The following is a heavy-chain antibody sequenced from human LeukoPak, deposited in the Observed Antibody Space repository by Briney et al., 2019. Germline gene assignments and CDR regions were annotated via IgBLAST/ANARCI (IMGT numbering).Heavy chain of an antibody. J-gene: IGHJ3*02. Sequence: ASVKVSCKASGGTFSSYTISWVRQAPGQGLEWMGRIIPILGIANYAQRFQGRVTITADKSTSTAYMEPSSLRSEDTAVYYCVSPGVFLEWSSDAFDIWGQGTMVTVSS. CDR2: IIPILGIA. CDR3: VSPGVFLEWSSDAFDI. D-gene: IGHD3-3*01. V-gene: IGHV1-69*02. CDR1: GGTFSSYT.